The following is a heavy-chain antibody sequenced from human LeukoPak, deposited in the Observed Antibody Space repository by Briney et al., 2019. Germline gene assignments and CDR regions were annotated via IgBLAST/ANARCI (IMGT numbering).Heavy chain of an antibody. D-gene: IGHD3-10*02. J-gene: IGHJ6*04. CDR2: IYSGGST. Sequence: GGSLRLSCAASGFSFNNHGMNWVRQAPGKGLEWVSVIYSGGSTYYADSVKGRFTISRDNSKNTLYLQMNSLRAEDTAVYYCAELGITMIGGVWGKGTTVTISS. CDR1: GFSFNNHG. CDR3: AELGITMIGGV. V-gene: IGHV3-66*01.